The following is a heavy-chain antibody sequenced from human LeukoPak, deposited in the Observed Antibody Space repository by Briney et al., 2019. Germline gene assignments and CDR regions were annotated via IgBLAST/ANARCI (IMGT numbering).Heavy chain of an antibody. CDR3: ARDSDDSSGYPGY. Sequence: ASVKVSCKASGYTFTGYYMHWVRQAPGQGLEWMGWINPNSGGTNYAQKFQGWVTMTRDTSISTAYMELSRLRSDDTAVYYCARDSDDSSGYPGYWGQGTLVTVSS. J-gene: IGHJ4*02. CDR1: GYTFTGYY. V-gene: IGHV1-2*04. CDR2: INPNSGGT. D-gene: IGHD3-22*01.